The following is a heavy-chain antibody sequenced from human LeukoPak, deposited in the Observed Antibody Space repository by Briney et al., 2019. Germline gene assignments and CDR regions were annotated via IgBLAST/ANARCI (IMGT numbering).Heavy chain of an antibody. CDR1: GYTFTSYY. CDR2: FDPEDGET. D-gene: IGHD6-13*01. Sequence: ASVKVSCKAAGYTFTSYYMHWVRQARGKGLEWMGGFDPEDGETIYAQKFQGRVTMTEDTSTDTAYMELSSLRSEDTAVYYCATDGTPSSSWYVSPYYYGMDVWGQGTTVTVSS. CDR3: ATDGTPSSSWYVSPYYYGMDV. J-gene: IGHJ6*02. V-gene: IGHV1-24*01.